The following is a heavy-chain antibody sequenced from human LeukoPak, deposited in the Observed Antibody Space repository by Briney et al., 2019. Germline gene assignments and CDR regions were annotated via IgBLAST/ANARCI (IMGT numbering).Heavy chain of an antibody. J-gene: IGHJ4*02. CDR2: ISTTGITR. D-gene: IGHD5-24*01. CDR1: GFVLSDYY. CDR3: GRDSRWAQPDY. Sequence: PGGSLRLSCAASGFVLSDYYITWIRQVPGKGLEWISGISTTGITRYNADSVKGRFTISRDNSKNTVYLQINSLTAEDTAVYFCGRDSRWAQPDYWGQGTLVTVSS. V-gene: IGHV3-11*01.